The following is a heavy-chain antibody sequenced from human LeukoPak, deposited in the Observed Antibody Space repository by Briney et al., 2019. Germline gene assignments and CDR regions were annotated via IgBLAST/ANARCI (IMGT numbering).Heavy chain of an antibody. CDR3: AKHHLPTYYDILTGYWALGY. CDR1: GFTFSSYA. Sequence: PGGSLRLSCAASGFTFSSYAMSWVRQAPGKGLEWVSAISGGGGSTYYADSVKGRFTISRDNSKNTLYLQMNSLRAEDTAVYYCAKHHLPTYYDILTGYWALGYWGQGTLVTVSS. V-gene: IGHV3-23*01. D-gene: IGHD3-9*01. J-gene: IGHJ4*02. CDR2: ISGGGGST.